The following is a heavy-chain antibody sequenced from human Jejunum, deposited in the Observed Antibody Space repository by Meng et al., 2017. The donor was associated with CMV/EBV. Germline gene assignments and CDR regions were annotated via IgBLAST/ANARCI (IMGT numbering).Heavy chain of an antibody. CDR1: GFTFRDYS. Sequence: ASGFTFRDYSMNWVRQAPGKGLEWVSLISTSSSYIKYAESVKGRFTISRDNAKNSLYLQMNSLRAEDTAVYYCARAPQRWLPFVDYWGLGTLVTVSS. V-gene: IGHV3-21*01. D-gene: IGHD5-24*01. CDR2: ISTSSSYI. CDR3: ARAPQRWLPFVDY. J-gene: IGHJ4*02.